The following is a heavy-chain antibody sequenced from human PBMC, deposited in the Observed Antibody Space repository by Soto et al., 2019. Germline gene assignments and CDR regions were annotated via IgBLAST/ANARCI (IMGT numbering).Heavy chain of an antibody. D-gene: IGHD6-13*01. CDR3: ASGAAADNDYYYGMDG. J-gene: IGHJ6*02. CDR2: ISAYNGNT. Sequence: QVQLVQSGAEVKKPGASVKVSCKASGYTFTSYGISWVRQAPGQGLEWMGWISAYNGNTNYAQKLQGRVTMTTDTSGSTACMEVRSLRSDDTAVYYCASGAAADNDYYYGMDGWGQGTTVTVSS. CDR1: GYTFTSYG. V-gene: IGHV1-18*01.